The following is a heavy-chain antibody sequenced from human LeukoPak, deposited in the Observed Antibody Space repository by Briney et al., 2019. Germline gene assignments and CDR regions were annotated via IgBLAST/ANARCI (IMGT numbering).Heavy chain of an antibody. D-gene: IGHD2-8*01. CDR1: GGSISGSSYY. CDR2: IYYSGST. V-gene: IGHV4-39*01. CDR3: AIIQGRTKYFDL. J-gene: IGHJ2*01. Sequence: SETLSLTCTVSGGSISGSSYYWGWIRQPPGKGLEWIGSIYYSGSTYYNPSLKSRVTISVDTSKNQFSLKLSSVTAADTAVYYCAIIQGRTKYFDLWGRGTLVTVSS.